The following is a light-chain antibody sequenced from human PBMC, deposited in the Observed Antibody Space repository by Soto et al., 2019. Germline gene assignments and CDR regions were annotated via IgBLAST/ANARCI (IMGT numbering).Light chain of an antibody. CDR2: GAS. Sequence: EIVLTQSPGTLSLSPGEGATLSCRASQSVGNNYLAWYQQKPGQAPRLLIFGASSRATGIPDRFSGSGAGTDFTLTISRLEPEDCAVYYCQQHATSPLTFGGGTNVDIK. V-gene: IGKV3-20*01. CDR3: QQHATSPLT. J-gene: IGKJ4*01. CDR1: QSVGNNY.